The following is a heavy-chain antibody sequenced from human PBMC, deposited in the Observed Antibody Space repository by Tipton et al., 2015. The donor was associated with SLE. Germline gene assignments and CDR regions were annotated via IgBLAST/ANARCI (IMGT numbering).Heavy chain of an antibody. CDR1: GDSVSSSSYY. V-gene: IGHV4-39*07. CDR2: FYYSGST. J-gene: IGHJ5*02. CDR3: ARGGWFDA. Sequence: GLVKPSETLSLSCTVSGDSVSSSSYYWGWIRQPPGKGLEWIGSFYYSGSTYYNPSLKGRLTMSVDTSKNQFSLTLNSVTAADTAVYYCARGGWFDAWGPGILVTVSS.